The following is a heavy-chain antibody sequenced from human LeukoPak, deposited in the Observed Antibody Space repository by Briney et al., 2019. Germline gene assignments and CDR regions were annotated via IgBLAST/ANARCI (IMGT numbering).Heavy chain of an antibody. D-gene: IGHD2-8*01. CDR2: INPSGGST. V-gene: IGHV1-46*01. CDR3: AREDVVLVDAVRYYYYGMDV. Sequence: ASVKVSCKASGYNFISYYMHWVRQAPGQGLEWMGIINPSGGSTSYAQKFQDRVSMTRDTSTSTVYMELSSLKSEDTAVYYCAREDVVLVDAVRYYYYGMDVWGQGATVTVSS. J-gene: IGHJ6*02. CDR1: GYNFISYY.